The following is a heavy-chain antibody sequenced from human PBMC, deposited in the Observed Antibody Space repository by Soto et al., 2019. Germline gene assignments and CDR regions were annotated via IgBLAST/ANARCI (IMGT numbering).Heavy chain of an antibody. D-gene: IGHD2-8*01. CDR2: VSANNGHT. J-gene: IGHJ6*02. CDR3: ARDIESVTAKHFFYYYAMDV. V-gene: IGHV1-18*01. Sequence: XSVKVSCKASGFTFINYGLNWVRQAPGQGLEWMGWVSANNGHTNYAQNLQGRVSMTTDTSTSTAYMELRGLTFDDTAVYYCARDIESVTAKHFFYYYAMDVWGQGTTVTVPS. CDR1: GFTFINYG.